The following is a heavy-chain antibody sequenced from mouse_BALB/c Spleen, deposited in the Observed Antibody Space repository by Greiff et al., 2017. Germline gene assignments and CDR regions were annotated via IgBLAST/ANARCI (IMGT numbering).Heavy chain of an antibody. V-gene: IGHV3-2*02. CDR3: ARRDYYRSMDY. CDR1: GYSITSDYA. J-gene: IGHJ4*01. Sequence: EVQLQQSGPGLVKPSQSLSLTCTVTGYSITSDYAWNWIRQFPGNKLEWMGYISYSGSTSYNPSLKSRISITRDTSKNQFFLQLNSVTTEDTATYYCARRDYYRSMDYWGQGTSVTVSS. D-gene: IGHD2-14*01. CDR2: ISYSGST.